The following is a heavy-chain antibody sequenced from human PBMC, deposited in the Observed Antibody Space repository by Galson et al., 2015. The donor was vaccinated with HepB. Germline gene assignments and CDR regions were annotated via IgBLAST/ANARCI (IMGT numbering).Heavy chain of an antibody. J-gene: IGHJ5*02. V-gene: IGHV2-5*01. Sequence: PALVKPTQTLALTCAFSGFSLSESGVAVGWFRQSPGTALEWLALIYWHDDKRHSPSVNNRLTITKDTSKGHVVFTMTNMDPADTGTYYCAYMSSRRNTGWFDPWGQGILVTVSS. CDR2: IYWHDDK. CDR3: AYMSSRRNTGWFDP. CDR1: GFSLSESGVA. D-gene: IGHD2-2*01.